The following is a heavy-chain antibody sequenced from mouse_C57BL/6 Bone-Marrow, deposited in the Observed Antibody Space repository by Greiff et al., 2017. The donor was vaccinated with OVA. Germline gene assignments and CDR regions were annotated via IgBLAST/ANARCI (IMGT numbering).Heavy chain of an antibody. CDR1: GFNIKDDY. CDR2: IDPENGDT. V-gene: IGHV14-4*01. CDR3: TSYGNFDY. Sequence: EVQVVESGAELVRSGASVKLSCTASGFNIKDDYMHWVKQRPEQGLEWIGWIDPENGDTEYASKFQGKATITADTSSNTAYLQLSSLTSEDTAVYYCTSYGNFDYWGQGTTLTVSS. J-gene: IGHJ2*01. D-gene: IGHD2-1*01.